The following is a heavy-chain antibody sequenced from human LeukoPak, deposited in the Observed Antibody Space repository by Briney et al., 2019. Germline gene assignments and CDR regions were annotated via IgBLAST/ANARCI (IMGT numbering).Heavy chain of an antibody. D-gene: IGHD6-13*01. CDR3: ARLAVGSSWFHDY. V-gene: IGHV1-18*01. CDR2: INTYNGNT. J-gene: IGHJ4*02. CDR1: GYTFNTYE. Sequence: ASVKVSCKASGYTFNTYEIAWVRQAPGQGLELMGWINTYNGNTNYAQKVQGRVTMTTDTSTSTGYMELRNLRSDDTAVYYCARLAVGSSWFHDYWGQGTLVTVSS.